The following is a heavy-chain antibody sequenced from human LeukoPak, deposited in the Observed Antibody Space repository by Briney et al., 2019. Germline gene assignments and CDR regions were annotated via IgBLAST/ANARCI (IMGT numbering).Heavy chain of an antibody. CDR1: GFTFSDYY. V-gene: IGHV3-11*01. Sequence: GGSLRLSCAASGFTFSDYYMSWIRQAPGKGLEWVSYISSSGSTIYYADSVKGRFTISRDNSKNTLYLQMNSLRAEDTAVYYCAKQPGYSYGYSQRVTDDHWGQGTLVTVSS. D-gene: IGHD5-18*01. J-gene: IGHJ4*02. CDR2: ISSSGSTI. CDR3: AKQPGYSYGYSQRVTDDH.